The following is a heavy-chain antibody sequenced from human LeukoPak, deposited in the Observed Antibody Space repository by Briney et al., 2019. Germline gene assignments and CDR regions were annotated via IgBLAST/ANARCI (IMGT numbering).Heavy chain of an antibody. V-gene: IGHV3-23*01. CDR1: GFTFSCYA. CDR3: ASIAARPGAFDI. D-gene: IGHD6-6*01. Sequence: GGSLRLSCAASGFTFSCYAMSWVRQAPGKGLEWVTAITDTGGSTYNADSVKGRFTISRDNSKNTLYLQMNRLRAEDTAVYYCASIAARPGAFDIWGQGTMVTVSS. CDR2: ITDTGGST. J-gene: IGHJ3*02.